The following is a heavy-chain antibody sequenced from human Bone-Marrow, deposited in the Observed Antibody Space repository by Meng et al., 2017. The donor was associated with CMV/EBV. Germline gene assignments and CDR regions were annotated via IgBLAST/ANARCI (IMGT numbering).Heavy chain of an antibody. CDR2: IYYSGST. J-gene: IGHJ4*02. CDR1: GGSISSYY. Sequence: SETLSLTCTVSGGSISSYYWSWIRQPPGKGLEWIGYIYYSGSTNYNPSLKSRVTISVDTSKNQFSLKLSSVTAADTAVYYCARARYYFDYWGQGTLVTVAS. V-gene: IGHV4-59*01. CDR3: ARARYYFDY.